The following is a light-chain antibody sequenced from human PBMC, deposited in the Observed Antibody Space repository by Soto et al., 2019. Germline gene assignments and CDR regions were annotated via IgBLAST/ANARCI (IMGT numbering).Light chain of an antibody. CDR3: SAHTYGALV. CDR2: EVS. Sequence: QSVLTQPASVSGSPGQSITISCTGTSGDVGGYNYVSWYQQHPGKAPKLMIYEVSNRPSGVSNRFSGSKSGNTASLTISGLQAEDEADYYCSAHTYGALVFGGGTKVTVL. CDR1: SGDVGGYNY. V-gene: IGLV2-14*01. J-gene: IGLJ2*01.